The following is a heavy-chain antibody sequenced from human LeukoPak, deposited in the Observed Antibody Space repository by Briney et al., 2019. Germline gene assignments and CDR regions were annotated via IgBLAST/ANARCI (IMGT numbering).Heavy chain of an antibody. V-gene: IGHV1-8*01. CDR1: GYNFTNFE. CDR2: MNPNTGGA. J-gene: IGHJ4*02. D-gene: IGHD6-19*01. CDR3: ARDRYSSPPDY. Sequence: EASVKVSCKASGYNFTNFEINWVRLTTGQGLEWVGWMNPNTGGADYAQKLQGRVTMTTDTSTSTAYMELRSLRSDDTAVYYCARDRYSSPPDYWGQGTLVTVSS.